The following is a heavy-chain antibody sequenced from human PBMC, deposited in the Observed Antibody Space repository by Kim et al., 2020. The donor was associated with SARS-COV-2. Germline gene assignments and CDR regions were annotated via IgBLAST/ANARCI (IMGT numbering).Heavy chain of an antibody. CDR3: ARVAAAGPYYYYYYMDV. D-gene: IGHD6-13*01. V-gene: IGHV3-33*01. CDR2: LWFDGSNK. J-gene: IGHJ6*03. Sequence: SLRLSCAASGFTFSSYGMHWVRQAPGKGLEWMAFLWFDGSNKNYSDSVKGRFAISRDNSKNTLYLQMNSLRVEDTAVYYCARVAAAGPYYYYYYMDVWG. CDR1: GFTFSSYG.